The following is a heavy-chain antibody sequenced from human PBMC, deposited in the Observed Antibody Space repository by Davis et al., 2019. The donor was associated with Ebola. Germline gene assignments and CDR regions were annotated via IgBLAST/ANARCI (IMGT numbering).Heavy chain of an antibody. D-gene: IGHD3-3*01. Sequence: PSETLSLTCTVSGGSISSYYWSWIRQPLGKGLEWIGYIYYSGSTNYNPSLKSRVTISVDTSKNQFSLKLSSVTAADTAVYYCARHGIRYDFWSGYYTSYYYYYMDVWGKGTTVTVSS. CDR2: IYYSGST. CDR3: ARHGIRYDFWSGYYTSYYYYYMDV. J-gene: IGHJ6*03. V-gene: IGHV4-59*08. CDR1: GGSISSYY.